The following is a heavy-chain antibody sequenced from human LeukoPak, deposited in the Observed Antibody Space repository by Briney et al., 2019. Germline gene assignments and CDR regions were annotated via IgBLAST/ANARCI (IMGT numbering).Heavy chain of an antibody. D-gene: IGHD6-19*01. CDR3: ARHLYSSGWYKAPDWSDP. Sequence: SETLSLTCTVSGGSISSYYWSWIRQPPGKGLEWIGYIYYSGSTNYNPSLKSRVTISVDTSKNQFSLKLSSVTAADTAVYYCARHLYSSGWYKAPDWSDPWGQGTLVTVSS. CDR2: IYYSGST. V-gene: IGHV4-59*08. J-gene: IGHJ5*02. CDR1: GGSISSYY.